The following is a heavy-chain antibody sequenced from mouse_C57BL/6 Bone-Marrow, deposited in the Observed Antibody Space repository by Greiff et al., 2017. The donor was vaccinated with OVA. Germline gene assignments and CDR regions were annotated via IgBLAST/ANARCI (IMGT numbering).Heavy chain of an antibody. CDR3: ARYYGSSYGFYFDY. CDR1: GYAFSSSW. D-gene: IGHD1-1*01. V-gene: IGHV1-82*01. Sequence: VQLQQSGPELVKPGASVKISCKASGYAFSSSWMNWVKQRPGKGLEGIGRIYPGDGDTNYNGKFKGKATLTADKSSSTAYMQLSSLTSEDSAVYFCARYYGSSYGFYFDYWGQGTTLTVSS. J-gene: IGHJ2*01. CDR2: IYPGDGDT.